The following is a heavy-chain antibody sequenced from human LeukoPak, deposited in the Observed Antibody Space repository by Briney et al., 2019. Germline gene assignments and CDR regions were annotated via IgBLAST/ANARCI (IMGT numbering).Heavy chain of an antibody. J-gene: IGHJ4*02. CDR3: TRHRGDWGNSDY. CDR1: GFTFSGSA. D-gene: IGHD3-10*01. CDR2: IRSKANSYAT. V-gene: IGHV3-73*01. Sequence: GGSLRLSCAASGFTFSGSAMHWVRQASGKGLEWVGRIRSKANSYATAYAASVKGRFTISRDDSKNTAYLQMNSLKTEDTAVYYCTRHRGDWGNSDYWGQGTLVTVSS.